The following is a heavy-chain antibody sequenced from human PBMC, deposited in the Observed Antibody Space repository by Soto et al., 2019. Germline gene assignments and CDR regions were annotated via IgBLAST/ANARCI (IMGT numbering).Heavy chain of an antibody. D-gene: IGHD3-16*01. CDR2: IYHSGST. Sequence: VRQPPGKGLEWIGEIYHSGSTNYNPSLKSRVTISLDKSKNQFSLKLSSVTAADTAVYYCAQSNDYIWGSYNWGQGTLVTVSS. J-gene: IGHJ4*02. V-gene: IGHV4-4*02. CDR3: AQSNDYIWGSYN.